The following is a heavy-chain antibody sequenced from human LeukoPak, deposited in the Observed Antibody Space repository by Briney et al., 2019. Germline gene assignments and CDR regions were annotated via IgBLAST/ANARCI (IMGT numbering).Heavy chain of an antibody. Sequence: SETLSLTCAVSGGSISSGGYSWSWIRQPPGKGLEWIGYIYHSGSTYYNPSLKSRVTISVDRSKNRFSLKLSSVTAADTAVYYCARDYYGSGSLGGANWFDPWGQGTLVTVSS. J-gene: IGHJ5*02. V-gene: IGHV4-30-2*01. CDR2: IYHSGST. CDR3: ARDYYGSGSLGGANWFDP. D-gene: IGHD3-10*01. CDR1: GGSISSGGYS.